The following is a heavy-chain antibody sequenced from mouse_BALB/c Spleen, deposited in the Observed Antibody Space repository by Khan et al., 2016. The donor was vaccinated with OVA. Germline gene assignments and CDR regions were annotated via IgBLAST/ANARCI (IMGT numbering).Heavy chain of an antibody. J-gene: IGHJ2*01. CDR1: GYSITTDYA. CDR2: ITYSGNT. V-gene: IGHV3-2*02. CDR3: ARVCGGDFDY. Sequence: EVQLQESGPGLVKPSQTLSLTCTVTGYSITTDYAWNWIRQFPGNILEWMGYITYSGNTKYNPSLKSRISITRDTSKNQFFLQLKSVTTEDTAVYYCARVCGGDFDYWGQGTTLTVSS.